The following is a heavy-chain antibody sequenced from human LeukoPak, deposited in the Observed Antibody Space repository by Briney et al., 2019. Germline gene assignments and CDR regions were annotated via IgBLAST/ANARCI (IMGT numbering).Heavy chain of an antibody. CDR3: ASLRLAAVDTGVDY. CDR2: IKQDGSEK. J-gene: IGHJ4*02. CDR1: GSIFSSFW. Sequence: GSLRLSCAASGSIFSSFWVSWVRQAPGKGLEWVANIKQDGSEKYYVDSVKGRFTISRDNAKNSLYLHMNSLRPEDTAVYYCASLRLAAVDTGVDYWGQGTLVTVSS. D-gene: IGHD6-13*01. V-gene: IGHV3-7*03.